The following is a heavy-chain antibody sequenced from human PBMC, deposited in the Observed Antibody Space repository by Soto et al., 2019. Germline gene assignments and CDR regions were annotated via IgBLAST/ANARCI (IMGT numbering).Heavy chain of an antibody. J-gene: IGHJ4*02. V-gene: IGHV3-30*18. Sequence: QVQLVESGGGVVQPGRSLRLSCAASGFSFSNYAIHWVRQAPGKGLEWVALISYDGSRQYYGDSVKGRFTISRDNSKNTLSLEMTNLRPEDTAVYYCAKTIGLRLGELSPDYWGQGTLVTVSS. D-gene: IGHD3-16*02. CDR2: ISYDGSRQ. CDR1: GFSFSNYA. CDR3: AKTIGLRLGELSPDY.